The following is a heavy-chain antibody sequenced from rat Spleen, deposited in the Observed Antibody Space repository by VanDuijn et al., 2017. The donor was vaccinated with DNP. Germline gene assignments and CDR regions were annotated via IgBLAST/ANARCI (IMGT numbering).Heavy chain of an antibody. CDR2: ISPGANKI. CDR1: GFIFRNYY. CDR3: VRHNDSSSHMYGFAY. D-gene: IGHD1-2*01. V-gene: IGHV5-25*01. J-gene: IGHJ3*01. Sequence: EVQVVESGGGLVQPGRSTRLSCAASGFIFRNYYMAWVRQAPTKGLEFVASISPGANKIYYRDSVKGRFTISRDNAKNTVHLQMDSLRSEGTATNYCVRHNDSSSHMYGFAYWRQGTLVTVSS.